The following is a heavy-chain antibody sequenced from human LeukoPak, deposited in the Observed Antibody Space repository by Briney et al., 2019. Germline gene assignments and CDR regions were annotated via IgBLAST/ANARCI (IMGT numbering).Heavy chain of an antibody. CDR2: IGAYNGNT. CDR3: ARDPRGLRYFDWLHYYGMDV. CDR1: GYTFTSYG. Sequence: ASVKVSCKASGYTFTSYGISWVRQAPGQGLEWMGWIGAYNGNTNYAQKLQGRVTMTTDTSTSTAYMELRSLRSDDTAVYYCARDPRGLRYFDWLHYYGMDVWGQGTTVTVSS. D-gene: IGHD3-9*01. V-gene: IGHV1-18*01. J-gene: IGHJ6*02.